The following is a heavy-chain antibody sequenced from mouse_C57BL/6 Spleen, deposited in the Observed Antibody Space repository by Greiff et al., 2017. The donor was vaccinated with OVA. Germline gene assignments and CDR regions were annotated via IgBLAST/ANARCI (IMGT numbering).Heavy chain of an antibody. Sequence: EVMLVESGGGLVKPGGSLKLSCAASGFTFSDYGMHWVRQAPEKGLEWVAYISSGSSTIYYADTVKGRFTISRDNAKNTLFLQMTSLRSDDTAMYDCARRDGSLYAMDYWGQGTSVTVSS. CDR2: ISSGSSTI. V-gene: IGHV5-17*01. CDR3: ARRDGSLYAMDY. J-gene: IGHJ4*01. CDR1: GFTFSDYG. D-gene: IGHD1-1*01.